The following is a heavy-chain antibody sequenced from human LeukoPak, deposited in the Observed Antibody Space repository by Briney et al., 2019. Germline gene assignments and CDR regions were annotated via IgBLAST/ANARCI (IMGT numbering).Heavy chain of an antibody. Sequence: GGSLRLSCAASGFTFSNYAMSWVRQTPGKGLEWVSSISGGGGSTYYADSVKGRFTISRDNSKNMLYLQMNTLRVEDMALYYYAREYSGTSYGMDVWGQGTTVTVSS. V-gene: IGHV3-23*01. J-gene: IGHJ6*02. CDR2: ISGGGGST. CDR1: GFTFSNYA. D-gene: IGHD1-26*01. CDR3: AREYSGTSYGMDV.